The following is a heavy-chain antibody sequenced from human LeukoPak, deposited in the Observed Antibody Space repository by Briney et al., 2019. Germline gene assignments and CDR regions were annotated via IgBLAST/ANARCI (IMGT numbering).Heavy chain of an antibody. CDR1: GFTFSSYG. J-gene: IGHJ5*02. CDR2: IRYDGSSK. CDR3: AKHPYYQDSLDNWFDP. Sequence: GGSLILSCAASGFTFSSYGMHWVRQAPGKGLDWVAFIRYDGSSKWYADSVKGRFTISRDNSKKTLYLLMNSLIPEDTAVYYCAKHPYYQDSLDNWFDPWGQGTQVTVSS. D-gene: IGHD3-22*01. V-gene: IGHV3-30*02.